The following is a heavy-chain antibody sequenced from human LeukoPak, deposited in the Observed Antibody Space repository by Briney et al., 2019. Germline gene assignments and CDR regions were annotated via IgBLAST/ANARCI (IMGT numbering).Heavy chain of an antibody. J-gene: IGHJ3*02. CDR3: ARARSRYDYVWGSYLFAFDI. Sequence: ASVKVSCKASGYTFTSYYMHWVRQAPGQGLEWMGIINPSGGSTSYAQKFQGRVTMTRDTSTSTVYMELSSLRSEDTAVYYCARARSRYDYVWGSYLFAFDIWGQGTMVTVSS. CDR2: INPSGGST. V-gene: IGHV1-46*01. CDR1: GYTFTSYY. D-gene: IGHD3-16*02.